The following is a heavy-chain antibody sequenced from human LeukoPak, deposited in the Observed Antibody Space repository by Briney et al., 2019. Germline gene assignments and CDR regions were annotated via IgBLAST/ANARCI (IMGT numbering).Heavy chain of an antibody. D-gene: IGHD3-3*01. Sequence: SQTLSLTCTVSGGSISSGGYYWSWIRQPPGKGLEWIGYIYHSGSTYYNPSLKSRVTISVDRSKNQFSLKLSSVTAADTAVYYCARLGAVTYYDFWSGYHPDYWGQGTLVTVSS. J-gene: IGHJ4*02. CDR1: GGSISSGGYY. V-gene: IGHV4-30-2*01. CDR3: ARLGAVTYYDFWSGYHPDY. CDR2: IYHSGST.